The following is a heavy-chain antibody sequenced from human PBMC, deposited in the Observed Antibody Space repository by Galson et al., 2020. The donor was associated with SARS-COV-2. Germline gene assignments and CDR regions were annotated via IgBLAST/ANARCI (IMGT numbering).Heavy chain of an antibody. V-gene: IGHV3-9*01. D-gene: IGHD2-2*02. CDR3: AKLSCTKTSCYTEVNIGASDV. Sequence: TGRSLRLSCAAYGFRFENFAMDWVRQAPGKGLEWVSRIRWNGDRVNYADSVKGRFTISRDNAKNSLYLQLNSLRVEDTALYYCAKLSCTKTSCYTEVNIGASDVWGQGTMVTVSS. CDR1: GFRFENFA. J-gene: IGHJ3*01. CDR2: IRWNGDRV.